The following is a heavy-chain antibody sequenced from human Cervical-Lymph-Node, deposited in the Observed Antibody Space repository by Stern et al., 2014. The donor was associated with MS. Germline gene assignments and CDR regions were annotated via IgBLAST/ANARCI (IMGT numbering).Heavy chain of an antibody. Sequence: QVQLQESGPGLVKPSETLSLTCTVSGGSFNNYNWSWIRQPPGKGLEWIGYIYKDGSTKYNPYLKSRVAISLHTSKKQFSLRLTSVTAADTAVYYCARVDDCSGGTCFSTSWFDPWGQGTLVTVSS. CDR2: IYKDGST. CDR1: GGSFNNYN. CDR3: ARVDDCSGGTCFSTSWFDP. J-gene: IGHJ5*02. V-gene: IGHV4-59*01. D-gene: IGHD2-15*01.